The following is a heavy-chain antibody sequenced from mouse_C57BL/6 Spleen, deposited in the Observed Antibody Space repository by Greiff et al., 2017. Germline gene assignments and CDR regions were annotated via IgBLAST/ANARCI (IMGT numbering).Heavy chain of an antibody. CDR3: ARVTTVDY. V-gene: IGHV1-53*01. J-gene: IGHJ2*01. CDR1: GYTFTSYW. D-gene: IGHD1-1*01. CDR2: INPSNGGT. Sequence: VQLQQPGTELVKPGASVKLSCKASGYTFTSYWMHWVKQRPGPGLGWIGNINPSNGGTNYNEQFKSKATLTVDKSSSTAYMQLSSLTSEDSAVYYCARVTTVDYWGQGTTLTVSS.